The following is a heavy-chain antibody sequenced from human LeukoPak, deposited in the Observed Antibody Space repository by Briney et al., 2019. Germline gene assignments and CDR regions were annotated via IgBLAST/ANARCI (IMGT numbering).Heavy chain of an antibody. D-gene: IGHD4-23*01. CDR3: VIHDYGGLTGPTPLALPGTDY. J-gene: IGHJ4*02. CDR1: GFTFTSSA. Sequence: GASVKVSCKASGFTFTSSAVQWVRQARGQRLEWIGWIVVGSGNTNYAQKFQERVTITRDMSTSTAYMELSSLRAEDTAVYYCVIHDYGGLTGPTPLALPGTDYWGQGTLVTVSP. CDR2: IVVGSGNT. V-gene: IGHV1-58*01.